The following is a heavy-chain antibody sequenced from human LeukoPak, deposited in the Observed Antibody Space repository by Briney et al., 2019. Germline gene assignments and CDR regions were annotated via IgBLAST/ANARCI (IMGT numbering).Heavy chain of an antibody. CDR2: ISWNGGSI. J-gene: IGHJ4*02. Sequence: PGGSLRLSCAASGFTFDDYAMHWVRQAPGKGLEWVSGISWNGGSIVYADSVKGRFTISRDNAKNSLYLQMNSLRPDDTALYYCVKDGLPFTVAGTRGFDYWGQGTLVTVSS. D-gene: IGHD6-19*01. CDR1: GFTFDDYA. V-gene: IGHV3-9*01. CDR3: VKDGLPFTVAGTRGFDY.